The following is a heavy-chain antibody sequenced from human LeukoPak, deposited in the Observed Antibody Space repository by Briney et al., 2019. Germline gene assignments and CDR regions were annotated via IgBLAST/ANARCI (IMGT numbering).Heavy chain of an antibody. CDR1: GFSFSSYE. Sequence: GVSLRLSCAASGFSFSSYEMNWVRQAPGKGLERVSYISSSGSTIYYADSVKGRFTISRDNAKNSLYLQMNSLRAEDTAVYYCARDTYYYGSAFDIWGQGTMVTVSS. CDR2: ISSSGSTI. V-gene: IGHV3-48*03. CDR3: ARDTYYYGSAFDI. D-gene: IGHD3-10*01. J-gene: IGHJ3*02.